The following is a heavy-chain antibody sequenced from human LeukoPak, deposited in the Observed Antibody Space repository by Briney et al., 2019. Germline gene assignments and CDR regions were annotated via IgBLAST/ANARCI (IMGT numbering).Heavy chain of an antibody. CDR2: IYYSGST. J-gene: IGHJ4*02. V-gene: IGHV4-39*01. CDR3: ARQRYCGGDCYALNFDY. D-gene: IGHD2-21*01. CDR1: GGSISSSSYY. Sequence: SETLSLTCTVSGGSISSSSYYWGWIRQPPGKGLEWIGSIYYSGSTYYNPSLKSRVTISVDTSKNQFSLKLSSVTAADTAVYYCARQRYCGGDCYALNFDYWGQGTLVTVSS.